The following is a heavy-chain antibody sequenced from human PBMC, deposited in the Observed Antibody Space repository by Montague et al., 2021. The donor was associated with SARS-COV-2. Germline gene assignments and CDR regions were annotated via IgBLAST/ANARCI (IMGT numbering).Heavy chain of an antibody. D-gene: IGHD4-17*01. Sequence: SLRLSCAASGFTFDDYAMHWVRQAPGKGLEWVSGISWNSGSIGYADSVKGRFTISRHNAKNSLYLQMNSLRAEDTALYYCAKMDYGDSTQDYWGQGTLVTVSS. J-gene: IGHJ4*02. CDR1: GFTFDDYA. CDR2: ISWNSGSI. V-gene: IGHV3-9*01. CDR3: AKMDYGDSTQDY.